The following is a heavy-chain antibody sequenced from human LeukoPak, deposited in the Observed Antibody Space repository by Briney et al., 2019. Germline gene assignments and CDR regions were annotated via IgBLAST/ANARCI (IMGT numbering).Heavy chain of an antibody. V-gene: IGHV3-23*01. CDR2: MSGSGYYT. J-gene: IGHJ6*03. CDR3: AKMEGQRLYDYCMDV. Sequence: GGSLRLSCAASGFAFSNFAMSWVRQAPGKGLEWVSAMSGSGYYTYYVESVKGRFTISRDNSRNTLYLHMNSLRADDTAVYYCAKMEGQRLYDYCMDVWGRGTTVTVSS. CDR1: GFAFSNFA. D-gene: IGHD3-3*01.